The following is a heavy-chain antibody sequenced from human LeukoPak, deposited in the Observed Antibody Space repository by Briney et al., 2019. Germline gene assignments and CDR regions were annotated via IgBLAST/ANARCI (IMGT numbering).Heavy chain of an antibody. CDR3: ARDLLLWFGEPRGAFDI. V-gene: IGHV3-74*01. D-gene: IGHD3-10*01. J-gene: IGHJ3*02. CDR1: GFTFSSYW. CDR2: INGDGRNI. Sequence: GGSLRLSCVASGFTFSSYWMHWVRQDPRKGLVWVSRINGDGRNINYADSVRGRFTISRDNAKNTLYLQMNTLRVEDTAVYYCARDLLLWFGEPRGAFDIWGQGTMVTVSS.